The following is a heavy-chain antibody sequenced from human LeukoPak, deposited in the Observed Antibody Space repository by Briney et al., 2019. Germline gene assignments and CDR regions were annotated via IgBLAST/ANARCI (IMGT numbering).Heavy chain of an antibody. CDR2: IIPIFGTA. Sequence: GASVKVSCKASGGTFSSYAISWVRQAPGQGLEWMGGIIPIFGTANYAQKFQGRVTITADKTTSTAYMELSSLRSEDTAVYYCARGTATIEVFDYWGQGTLVTVSS. D-gene: IGHD5-24*01. CDR1: GGTFSSYA. CDR3: ARGTATIEVFDY. J-gene: IGHJ4*02. V-gene: IGHV1-69*06.